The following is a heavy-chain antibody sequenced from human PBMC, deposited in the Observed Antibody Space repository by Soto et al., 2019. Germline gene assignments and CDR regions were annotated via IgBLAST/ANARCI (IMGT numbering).Heavy chain of an antibody. J-gene: IGHJ4*02. CDR1: GGSISSSSYY. D-gene: IGHD3-3*01. Sequence: SETLSLTCTVSGGSISSSSYYWGWIRQPPGKGLEWIGSIYYSGSTYYNPSLKSRVTISVDTSKNQFSLKLSSVTAADTAVYYCATLYIGVTSEYYFNYWGQGTLVTVSS. V-gene: IGHV4-39*01. CDR3: ATLYIGVTSEYYFNY. CDR2: IYYSGST.